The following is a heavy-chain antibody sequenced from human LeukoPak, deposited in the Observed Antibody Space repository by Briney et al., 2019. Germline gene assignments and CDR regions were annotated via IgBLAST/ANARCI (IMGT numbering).Heavy chain of an antibody. Sequence: SQTLSPPLPVSGWPPNTGSLFWRSIRQPPREGPEWVGGVYTSGSTNYNPSLKSRVTISVDTSKNQFSLKLSSVTAADTAVYYCARDRYYDILTEGSFDPWGQGTLVTVSS. J-gene: IGHJ5*02. CDR1: GWPPNTGSLF. CDR3: ARDRYYDILTEGSFDP. V-gene: IGHV4-61*02. CDR2: VYTSGST. D-gene: IGHD3-9*01.